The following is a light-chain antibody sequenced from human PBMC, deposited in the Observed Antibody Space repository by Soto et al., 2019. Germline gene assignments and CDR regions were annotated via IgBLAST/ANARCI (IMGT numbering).Light chain of an antibody. CDR1: SSDVGTYNL. CDR2: DVS. CDR3: CLSAVGGSYV. V-gene: IGLV2-23*02. Sequence: QSVLTQPASMTGSPGQSITISCTGTSSDVGTYNLVSWYQQHPGNAPRLMIYDVSKRPSGVSNRFSGSTSGNTASPTISGIQAEDEADVYCCLSAVGGSYVFGSGTKATVL. J-gene: IGLJ1*01.